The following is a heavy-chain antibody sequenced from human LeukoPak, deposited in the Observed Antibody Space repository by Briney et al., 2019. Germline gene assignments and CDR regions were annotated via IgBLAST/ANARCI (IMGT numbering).Heavy chain of an antibody. CDR1: GWSFNDYY. D-gene: IGHD2-2*01. Sequence: SETLSLTCAVYGWSFNDYYWNWIRQPPGKGLEWIGETNARGDTNFNPSLKSRVTISVDTSKSQFSLRLTSMIAADTAVYYCARGQVPAARGCNWFDPWGQGTLVTVSS. CDR2: TNARGDT. CDR3: ARGQVPAARGCNWFDP. J-gene: IGHJ5*02. V-gene: IGHV4-34*01.